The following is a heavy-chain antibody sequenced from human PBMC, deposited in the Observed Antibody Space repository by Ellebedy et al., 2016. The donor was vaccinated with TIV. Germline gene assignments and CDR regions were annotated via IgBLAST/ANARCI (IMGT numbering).Heavy chain of an antibody. CDR2: IYYSGST. V-gene: IGHV4-39*07. J-gene: IGHJ5*02. CDR1: GGSIRNSDYY. Sequence: MPSETLSLTCTVSGGSIRNSDYYWNWIRQPPGKGLEWIGSIYYSGSTYYNPSLKSRVTVSVDTSKNQFSLHLSSVTAADTAVYYCAREPALPRGRFDTWGQGTLVTVSS. CDR3: AREPALPRGRFDT. D-gene: IGHD1-14*01.